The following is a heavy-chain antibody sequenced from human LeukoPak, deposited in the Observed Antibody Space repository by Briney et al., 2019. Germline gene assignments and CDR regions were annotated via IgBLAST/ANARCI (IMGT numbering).Heavy chain of an antibody. J-gene: IGHJ5*02. CDR3: AKELEVVPAEGWFDP. CDR1: GFTFSSYA. D-gene: IGHD2-2*01. CDR2: ISGSGGST. Sequence: GGSLRLSCAASGFTFSSYAMSWVRQAPGKGLEWDSAISGSGGSTYYADSVKGRFTISRDNSKNTLYLQMNSLRAEDTAVYYCAKELEVVPAEGWFDPWGQGTLVTVSS. V-gene: IGHV3-23*01.